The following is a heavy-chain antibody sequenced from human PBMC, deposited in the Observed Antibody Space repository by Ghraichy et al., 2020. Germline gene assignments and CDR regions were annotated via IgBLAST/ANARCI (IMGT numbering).Heavy chain of an antibody. V-gene: IGHV4-39*01. CDR2: IYYSGST. D-gene: IGHD2-15*01. J-gene: IGHJ6*03. CDR1: GGSISSSSYY. Sequence: SQTLSLTCTVSGGSISSSSYYWGWIRQPPGKGLEWIGSIYYSGSTYYNPSLKSRVTISVDTSKNQFSLKLSSVTAADTAVYYCARPEQGWYMDVWGKGTTVTVSS. CDR3: ARPEQGWYMDV.